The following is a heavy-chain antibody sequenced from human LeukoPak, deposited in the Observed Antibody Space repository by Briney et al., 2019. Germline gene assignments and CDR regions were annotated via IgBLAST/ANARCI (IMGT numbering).Heavy chain of an antibody. CDR2: INTNTGNP. V-gene: IGHV7-4-1*02. Sequence: ASVKVSCKASGYIFNNYSMNWVRQAPGQGLEWMGWINTNTGNPTYAQGFTGRFVFSLDTSVSTAYLQISSLKAEDIAVYYCARTVGPDVFDIWGQGTMVTVSS. CDR3: ARTVGPDVFDI. J-gene: IGHJ3*02. CDR1: GYIFNNYS.